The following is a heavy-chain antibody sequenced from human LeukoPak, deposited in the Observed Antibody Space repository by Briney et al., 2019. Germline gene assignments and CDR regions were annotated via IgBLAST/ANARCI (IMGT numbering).Heavy chain of an antibody. CDR3: AKYSSDGTLDY. CDR1: GFTFSSYG. V-gene: IGHV3-30*18. J-gene: IGHJ4*02. D-gene: IGHD6-25*01. CDR2: ISYDGSNK. Sequence: GGSLRLSCAASGFTFSSYGMHWVRQAPGKGLEWVAVISYDGSNKYYADSVKGRFTISRDNSKNTLYLQMNSLRAEDTAVYYCAKYSSDGTLDYWGQGTLVTVSS.